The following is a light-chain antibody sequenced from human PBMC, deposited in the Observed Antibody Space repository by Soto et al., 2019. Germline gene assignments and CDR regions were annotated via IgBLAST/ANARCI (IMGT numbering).Light chain of an antibody. J-gene: IGKJ2*01. CDR1: QSVSSN. Sequence: EIEMTQSPATLFVSPGERATLSCRASQSVSSNLAWYQQKPGQAPRLLIYGASTRATGIPARFSGSGSGTEFTLTISSLQSEDFAVYYCQQYNNWPPYTFGQGTKLEIK. CDR2: GAS. V-gene: IGKV3-15*01. CDR3: QQYNNWPPYT.